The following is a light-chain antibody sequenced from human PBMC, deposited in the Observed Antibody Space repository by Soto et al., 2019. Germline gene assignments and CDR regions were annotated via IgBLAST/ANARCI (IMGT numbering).Light chain of an antibody. Sequence: QSVLTQPPSVSGAPGQRVTISCTGGGSNIGAGSDVNWYHRLPGTAPKHFVPGKSNGPSGVPDRISGSKSGTSASLAITGLQAEDEADYYCQSYDSSLSGSVFGGGTKLTVL. V-gene: IGLV1-40*01. CDR2: GKS. CDR3: QSYDSSLSGSV. CDR1: GSNIGAGSD. J-gene: IGLJ2*01.